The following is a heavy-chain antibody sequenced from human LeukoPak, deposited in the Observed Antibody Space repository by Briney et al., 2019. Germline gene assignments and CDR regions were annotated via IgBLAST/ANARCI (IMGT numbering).Heavy chain of an antibody. CDR1: GYTFTSYA. Sequence: ASVKVSCKASGYTFTSYAMHWVRQAPGQRLEWMGWINAGNGNTKYSQKFQGRVTITRDTSASTAYMELSSLRSEDTAVYYCARDGDCSGGSCYNNNWFDPWGQGTLVTVSS. CDR3: ARDGDCSGGSCYNNNWFDP. J-gene: IGHJ5*02. V-gene: IGHV1-3*01. CDR2: INAGNGNT. D-gene: IGHD2-15*01.